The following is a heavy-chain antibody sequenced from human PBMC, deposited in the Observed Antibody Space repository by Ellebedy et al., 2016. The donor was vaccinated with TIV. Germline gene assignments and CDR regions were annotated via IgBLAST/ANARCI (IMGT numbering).Heavy chain of an antibody. CDR1: GFSFRSYW. CDR3: ARDGAYGDYSPGYYGMNV. Sequence: GESLKISCAASGFSFRSYWMTWIRQAPGKGLEWVANIAQDGNRKYYVDSVKGRFTISRDNTKNSLSVQMNGLRVEDTAVYYCARDGAYGDYSPGYYGMNVWGQGTTVTVSS. D-gene: IGHD4-17*01. J-gene: IGHJ6*02. CDR2: IAQDGNRK. V-gene: IGHV3-7*03.